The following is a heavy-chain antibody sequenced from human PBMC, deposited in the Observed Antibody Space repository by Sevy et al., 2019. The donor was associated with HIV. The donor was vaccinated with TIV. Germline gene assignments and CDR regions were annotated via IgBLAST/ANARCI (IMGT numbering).Heavy chain of an antibody. D-gene: IGHD2-21*01. Sequence: GGSLRLSCAVSGFTFSDYYMTWIRQAPGKGLEWVSYISSSGSTVYYADSVKGRFTISRDNGKNSLYLQMNGLRAEDTAVYYCAGEGSIRAFDIWGQGTMVTVSS. V-gene: IGHV3-11*04. CDR2: ISSSGSTV. CDR3: AGEGSIRAFDI. CDR1: GFTFSDYY. J-gene: IGHJ3*02.